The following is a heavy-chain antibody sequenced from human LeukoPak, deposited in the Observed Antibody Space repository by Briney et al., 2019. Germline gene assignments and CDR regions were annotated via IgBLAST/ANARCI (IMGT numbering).Heavy chain of an antibody. CDR1: GYTFTSYG. Sequence: ASVKVSCKASGYTFTSYGISWVRQAPGQGLEWMGWISAYNANTNYAQKLQGRVTMTTDTSTSTAYMELRSLRSDDTAVYYCARVNRLRYRTDAFDIWGQGTMVTVSS. CDR2: ISAYNANT. V-gene: IGHV1-18*01. D-gene: IGHD4-17*01. J-gene: IGHJ3*02. CDR3: ARVNRLRYRTDAFDI.